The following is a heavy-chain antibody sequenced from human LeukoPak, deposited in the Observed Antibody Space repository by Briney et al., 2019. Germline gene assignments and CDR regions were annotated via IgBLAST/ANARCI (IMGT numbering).Heavy chain of an antibody. D-gene: IGHD6-19*01. CDR3: ARVSDISVAAYFDY. CDR1: GFTFSSYS. Sequence: PGGSLRLPCAASGFTFSSYSMNWVRQAPGKGLEWVSSISSSSSYIYYADSVKGRFTISRDNAKNSLYLQMNSLRAEDTAVYYCARVSDISVAAYFDYWGQGTLVTVSS. J-gene: IGHJ4*02. V-gene: IGHV3-21*04. CDR2: ISSSSSYI.